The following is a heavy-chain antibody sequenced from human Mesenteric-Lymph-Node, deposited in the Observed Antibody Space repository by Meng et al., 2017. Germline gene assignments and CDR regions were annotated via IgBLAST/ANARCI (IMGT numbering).Heavy chain of an antibody. Sequence: GESLKISCAASGFTLSSYWMGWVRQAPGKGLEWVANIKQDGSNKYYADSVKGRFTISRDNSKNTLYLQMNSLRAEDTAVYYCAVGIAAARRFDPWGQGTLVTVSS. CDR3: AVGIAAARRFDP. V-gene: IGHV3-7*01. J-gene: IGHJ5*02. CDR2: IKQDGSNK. D-gene: IGHD6-13*01. CDR1: GFTLSSYW.